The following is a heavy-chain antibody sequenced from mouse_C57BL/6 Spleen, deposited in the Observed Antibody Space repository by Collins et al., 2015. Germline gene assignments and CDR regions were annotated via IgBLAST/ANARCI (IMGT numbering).Heavy chain of an antibody. CDR2: IWWDDDK. D-gene: IGHD3-2*02. CDR3: ARIEADSSGYGFAY. J-gene: IGHJ3*01. Sequence: GKGLEWLAHIWWDDDKYYNPALKSRLTISKDTSKNQVFLKIANVDTADTATYYCARIEADSSGYGFAYWGQGTLVTVSA. V-gene: IGHV8-8*01.